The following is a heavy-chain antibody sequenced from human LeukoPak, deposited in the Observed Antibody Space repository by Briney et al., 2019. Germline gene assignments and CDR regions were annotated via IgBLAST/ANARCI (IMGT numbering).Heavy chain of an antibody. V-gene: IGHV3-20*04. CDR1: GFTFDEYD. CDR2: INYNGGSI. D-gene: IGHD3-10*01. Sequence: GGSLRLSCAASGFTFDEYDMTGGRQAPGKGLEWVAGINYNGGSIGYADSVKGRFTISRDNAKNSLYLQMNSLRAEDTALYYCAKDLFTMVRGVLKSWGQGTLVTVSS. J-gene: IGHJ4*02. CDR3: AKDLFTMVRGVLKS.